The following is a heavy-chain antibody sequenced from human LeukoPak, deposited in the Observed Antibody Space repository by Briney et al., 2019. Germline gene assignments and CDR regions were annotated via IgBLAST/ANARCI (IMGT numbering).Heavy chain of an antibody. CDR2: ISAYIGNT. CDR3: ARGGIVGATEDPAFDI. Sequence: ASVKVSCKPSGYTFTSYGISWVGQAPGQGPEWIGWISAYIGNTNYAQKLQGRVTMTTDTSTSTAYMELRSLRSDDTAVYYCARGGIVGATEDPAFDIWGQGTMVTVSS. V-gene: IGHV1-18*01. D-gene: IGHD1-26*01. J-gene: IGHJ3*02. CDR1: GYTFTSYG.